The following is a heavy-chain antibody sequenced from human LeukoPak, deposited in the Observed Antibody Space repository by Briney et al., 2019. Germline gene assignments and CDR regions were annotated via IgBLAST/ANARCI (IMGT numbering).Heavy chain of an antibody. CDR2: INPSGGST. D-gene: IGHD6-13*01. CDR3: ARTLYISAAPGGFDY. V-gene: IGHV1-46*01. Sequence: ASVKVSCKASGYTFTSYYMHWVRQAPGQGLEWMGIINPSGGSTSYAQKFQGRVTMTRDTSTGTVYMELNTLRSDDTAVYYCARTLYISAAPGGFDYWAREPWSPSPQ. J-gene: IGHJ4*02. CDR1: GYTFTSYY.